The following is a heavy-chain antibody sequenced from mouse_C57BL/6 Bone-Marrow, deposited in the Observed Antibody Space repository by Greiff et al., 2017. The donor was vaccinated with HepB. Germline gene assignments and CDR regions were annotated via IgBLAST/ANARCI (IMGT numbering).Heavy chain of an antibody. Sequence: VQLQQSGAELVRPGTSVKMSCKASGYTFTNYWIGWAKQRPGHGLEWIGDIYPGGGYTNYNEQFKGKATLTADKSSSPAYMQFSSLTSEDSAIYYCARGDISNYYFDYWGQGTTLTVSS. V-gene: IGHV1-63*01. CDR2: IYPGGGYT. D-gene: IGHD2-5*01. J-gene: IGHJ2*01. CDR1: GYTFTNYW. CDR3: ARGDISNYYFDY.